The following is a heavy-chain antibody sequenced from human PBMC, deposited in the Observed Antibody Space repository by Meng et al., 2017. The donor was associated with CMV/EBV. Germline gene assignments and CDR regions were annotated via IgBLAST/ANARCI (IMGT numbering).Heavy chain of an antibody. CDR3: ARRSVYGWFDR. D-gene: IGHD1-14*01. J-gene: IGHJ5*02. CDR1: GGSINSNNYY. CDR2: ISYSGST. V-gene: IGHV4-39*01. Sequence: SETLSLTCTVSGGSINSNNYYWGWIRQPPGKGLEWIGSISYSGSTYYNPSLKSRVTISVDTSKNQFFLKLSSVTAADTAVHFCARRSVYGWFDRWGQGTLVTVSS.